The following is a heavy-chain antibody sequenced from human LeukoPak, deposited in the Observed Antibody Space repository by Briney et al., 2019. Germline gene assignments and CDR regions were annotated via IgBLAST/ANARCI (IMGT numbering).Heavy chain of an antibody. Sequence: GASVKVSCKASGGTFSSYAISWVRQAPGQGLEWMGGIIPIFGTANYAQKFQGRVTITADESTSTAYMELSSLRSEDTAVYYCARRMGRAYCGGDCYSGLGFDYWGQGTLVTVSS. CDR1: GGTFSSYA. CDR2: IIPIFGTA. V-gene: IGHV1-69*13. D-gene: IGHD2-21*02. CDR3: ARRMGRAYCGGDCYSGLGFDY. J-gene: IGHJ4*02.